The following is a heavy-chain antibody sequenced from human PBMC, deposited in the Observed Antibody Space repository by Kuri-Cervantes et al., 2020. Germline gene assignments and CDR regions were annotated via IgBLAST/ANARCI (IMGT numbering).Heavy chain of an antibody. CDR3: ARDQGDEGSTNYYYYGMDV. J-gene: IGHJ6*02. Sequence: GGSLRLSCAASGFTFSSYSMNWVRQAPGKGLEWVSSISSSSTYIYYADSVKGRFTISGDNAKNSLYLQMNSLRAEDTAVYYCARDQGDEGSTNYYYYGMDVWGQGTTVTVSS. CDR1: GFTFSSYS. D-gene: IGHD6-13*01. CDR2: ISSSSTYI. V-gene: IGHV3-21*01.